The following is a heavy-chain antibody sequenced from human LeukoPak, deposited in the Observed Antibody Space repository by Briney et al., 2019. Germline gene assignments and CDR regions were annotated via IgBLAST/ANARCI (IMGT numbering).Heavy chain of an antibody. J-gene: IGHJ6*03. CDR3: ARVGCGGDCLGYYYYYMDV. CDR1: GGSISSYY. Sequence: SETLSLTCTVSGGSISSYYWSWIRQPPGKGLEWIGYIYCSGSTNYNPSLKSRVTISVDTSKDQFSLKLSSVTAADTAVYYCARVGCGGDCLGYYYYYMDVWGKGTTVTVSS. V-gene: IGHV4-59*12. CDR2: IYCSGST. D-gene: IGHD2-21*02.